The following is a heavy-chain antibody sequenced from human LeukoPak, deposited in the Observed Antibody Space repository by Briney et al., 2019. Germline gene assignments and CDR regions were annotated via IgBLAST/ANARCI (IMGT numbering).Heavy chain of an antibody. J-gene: IGHJ3*01. CDR3: ARRLSLRFDAFTV. CDR2: MSDIGPNT. CDR1: GFTVTDYA. V-gene: IGHV3-23*01. Sequence: RGSLRLSCAASGFTVTDYAMTWIRQSPGKGLEWVSSMSDIGPNTYYADSVKGRFTISRDTSKNTLFLQMNSLRAEDTALYFCARRLSLRFDAFTVWGPGTVVTVSS. D-gene: IGHD3-3*01.